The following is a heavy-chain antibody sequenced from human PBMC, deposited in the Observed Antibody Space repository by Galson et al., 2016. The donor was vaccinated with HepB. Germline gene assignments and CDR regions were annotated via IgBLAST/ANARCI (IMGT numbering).Heavy chain of an antibody. CDR1: GGSLSANNYN. D-gene: IGHD3-22*01. CDR2: ISHSGRT. CDR3: AKEHYYDSSGYRFDV. J-gene: IGHJ3*01. V-gene: IGHV4-39*02. Sequence: SETLSLTCTVSGGSLSANNYNWGWIRQPPGKGLEWIGSISHSGRTHYNPPLKSRLKSRLIISVDTSKNQFSLKLSSVTAADTAMYYCAKEHYYDSSGYRFDVWGQGTMRTVSA.